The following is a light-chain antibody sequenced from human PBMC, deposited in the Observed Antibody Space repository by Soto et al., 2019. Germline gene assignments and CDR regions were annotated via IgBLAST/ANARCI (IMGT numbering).Light chain of an antibody. CDR3: QQLNTSTVT. Sequence: DFQITQSPSTLSASVGDRVTITCRASQNIRSRLAWFQQKPGKAPKLLIYDASSLQSGVPSRFSGTGAGTDFTLSISSLQPEDFATYYCQQLNTSTVTFGGGTKVDIK. V-gene: IGKV1-5*01. CDR2: DAS. J-gene: IGKJ4*01. CDR1: QNIRSR.